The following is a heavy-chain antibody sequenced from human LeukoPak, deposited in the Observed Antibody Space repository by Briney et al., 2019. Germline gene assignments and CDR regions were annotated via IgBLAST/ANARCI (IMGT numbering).Heavy chain of an antibody. V-gene: IGHV1-18*01. CDR2: ISSNSDNA. Sequence: ASVKVSCKATVYTFTSYGISGVRQAPGQGLEWMGWISSNSDNANYAQKLQGRVTMTTDTSTSTAYMELRSLRSDDTALYFCARDWGSIKVFADYWGQGTLVTVSS. D-gene: IGHD7-27*01. J-gene: IGHJ4*02. CDR3: ARDWGSIKVFADY. CDR1: VYTFTSYG.